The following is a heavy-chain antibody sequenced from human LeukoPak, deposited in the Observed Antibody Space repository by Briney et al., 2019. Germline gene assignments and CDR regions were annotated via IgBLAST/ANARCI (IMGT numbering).Heavy chain of an antibody. V-gene: IGHV3-23*01. CDR2: INYSGRDT. Sequence: GGSLRLSCAASGFTLSSYSMTWVRQGPGKGVDWVSVINYSGRDTFYADSVKGRFTISRDNSKNTLYLEMNSLRVEDTAIYYCAKAPAGIRRPLEYWGQGSLVTVSS. D-gene: IGHD2-2*02. CDR3: AKAPAGIRRPLEY. CDR1: GFTLSSYS. J-gene: IGHJ4*02.